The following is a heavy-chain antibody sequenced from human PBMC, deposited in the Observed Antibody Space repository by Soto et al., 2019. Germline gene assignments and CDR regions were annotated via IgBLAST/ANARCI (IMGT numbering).Heavy chain of an antibody. V-gene: IGHV1-69*02. CDR3: ATGYCSGGSCPKHALDY. D-gene: IGHD2-15*01. Sequence: QVQLVQSGAEVKKPGSSVKVSCKASGGTFSSYTISWVRQAPGQGLEWMGRIIPILDIANYAQKFQGRVTTTADKSTSTAYMELSSLRSEDTAVYYCATGYCSGGSCPKHALDYWGQGTLVIVSS. CDR2: IIPILDIA. J-gene: IGHJ4*02. CDR1: GGTFSSYT.